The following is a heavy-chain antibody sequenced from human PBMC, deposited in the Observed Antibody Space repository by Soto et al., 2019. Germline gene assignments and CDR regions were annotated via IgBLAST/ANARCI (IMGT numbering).Heavy chain of an antibody. CDR2: IYHSGST. J-gene: IGHJ3*02. CDR1: GGSISSSNW. V-gene: IGHV4-4*02. CDR3: ARDRYDSSGYVIIDAFDI. D-gene: IGHD3-22*01. Sequence: SETLSLTCTVSGGSISSSNWWSWVRQPPGKGLEWIGEIYHSGSTNYNPSLKSRVTISVDKSKNQFSLKLSSVTAADTAVYYCARDRYDSSGYVIIDAFDIWGQGTMVTVSS.